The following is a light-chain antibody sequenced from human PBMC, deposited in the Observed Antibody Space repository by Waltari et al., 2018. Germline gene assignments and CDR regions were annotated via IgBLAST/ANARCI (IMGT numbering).Light chain of an antibody. V-gene: IGKV2-30*02. Sequence: DVVMNQSPRSLPVTLGQPATISCRSSQSLVHSDGKTYLNWFQQRPGQSQRRLIYKVFNRDSGVPDRFSGSGSGTDFTLTISRVEAEDVGTYYCMQATQWPLTFGQGTKVEIK. CDR1: QSLVHSDGKTY. J-gene: IGKJ1*01. CDR2: KVF. CDR3: MQATQWPLT.